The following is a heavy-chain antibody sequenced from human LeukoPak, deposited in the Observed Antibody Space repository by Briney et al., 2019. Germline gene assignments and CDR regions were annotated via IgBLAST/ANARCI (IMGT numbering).Heavy chain of an antibody. D-gene: IGHD2-15*01. CDR2: INSNSGGT. CDR3: ARDRRAAATGHWFDP. Sequence: GASVKVSCKASGYTFTGYYMHWVRQAPGQGLEWMGRINSNSGGTNYAQKFQGRVTMTRDTSISTAYMELSRLRSDDTAVYYCARDRRAAATGHWFDPWGQGTLVTVSS. CDR1: GYTFTGYY. J-gene: IGHJ5*02. V-gene: IGHV1-2*06.